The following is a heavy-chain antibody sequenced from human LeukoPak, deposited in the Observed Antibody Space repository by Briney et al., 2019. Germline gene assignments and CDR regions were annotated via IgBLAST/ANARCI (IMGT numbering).Heavy chain of an antibody. J-gene: IGHJ6*04. D-gene: IGHD4-17*01. CDR2: ISYDGSNK. CDR1: GFTFSSYA. CDR3: AKALSYYGDYVGYYYYGMDV. V-gene: IGHV3-30*18. Sequence: GGSLRLSCAASGFTFSSYAMHWVREAPGKGLEWVSVISYDGSNKYYADSVKGRFTISRDNSKNTLYLQMNRLRAEDTAVYYCAKALSYYGDYVGYYYYGMDVWGKGTTVTVSS.